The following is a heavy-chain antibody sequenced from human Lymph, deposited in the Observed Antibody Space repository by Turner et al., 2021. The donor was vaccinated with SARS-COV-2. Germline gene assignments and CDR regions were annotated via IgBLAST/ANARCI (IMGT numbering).Heavy chain of an antibody. CDR2: INQNSGNT. CDR3: ARGRYSGGGMDV. Sequence: QVQLVQSGAEVKKPGASVKVSCKAPGYTFTSYDINWVRQATGQGRGCMGGINQNSGNTGYAQKVQGRVTMTLKTSISTAYMELSSLRSEDTAVYYCARGRYSGGGMDVWGQGTTVTVSS. J-gene: IGHJ6*02. CDR1: GYTFTSYD. D-gene: IGHD1-26*01. V-gene: IGHV1-8*02.